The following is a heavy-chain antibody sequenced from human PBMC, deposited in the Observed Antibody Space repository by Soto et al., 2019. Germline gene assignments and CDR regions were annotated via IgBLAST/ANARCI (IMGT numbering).Heavy chain of an antibody. D-gene: IGHD3-10*01. J-gene: IGHJ5*02. V-gene: IGHV4-30-2*01. CDR3: ASVHLEGTSFDP. CDR1: GGSISSGGYS. CDR2: IYHSGST. Sequence: QLQLQESGSGLVRPSQTLSLTCAVSGGSISSGGYSWNWIRQPPGKGLEWIGYIYHSGSTLYNPSLKSRLTLPVAKSTSQFSLKLRSVTAADTAVYYCASVHLEGTSFDPWGQGTLVTVSS.